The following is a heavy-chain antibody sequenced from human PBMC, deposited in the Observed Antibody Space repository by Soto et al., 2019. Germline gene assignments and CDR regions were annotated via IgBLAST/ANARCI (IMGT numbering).Heavy chain of an antibody. CDR1: GGSISSGGYS. J-gene: IGHJ5*02. V-gene: IGHV4-30-2*01. CDR2: IYHSGST. Sequence: SETLSLTCAVSGGSISSGGYSWSWIRQPPGKGLEWIGYIYHSGSTYYNPSLKSRVTISVDTSKNQFSLKLSSVTAADTAVYYCARHAQMKKRWLQPEGYNWFDPWGQGTLVTVSS. CDR3: ARHAQMKKRWLQPEGYNWFDP. D-gene: IGHD5-12*01.